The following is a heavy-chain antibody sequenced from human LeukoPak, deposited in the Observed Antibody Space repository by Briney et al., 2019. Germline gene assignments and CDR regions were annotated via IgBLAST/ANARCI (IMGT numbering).Heavy chain of an antibody. CDR2: ITPNSGGT. J-gene: IGHJ3*02. V-gene: IGHV1-2*02. D-gene: IGHD3-22*01. Sequence: GASVKVSCKASGYTFTCYYMHWVRQAPGQGREWMGWITPNSGGTNYAKKFQGRVTMTSDTSISTAHMELSRLRSNDTAVYYCARVYRWLHPNDAFDIWGQGTMVTVSS. CDR3: ARVYRWLHPNDAFDI. CDR1: GYTFTCYY.